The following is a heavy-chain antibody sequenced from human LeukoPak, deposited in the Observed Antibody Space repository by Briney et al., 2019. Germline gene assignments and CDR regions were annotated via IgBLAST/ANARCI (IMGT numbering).Heavy chain of an antibody. Sequence: GGSLRLSCAASGFTFSSYAMSWVRQAPGKGLEWVSVLYYGVSTFYKDSVRGRFTTSGDKFKNTVYLQMNSLRAEDTAVYYCARGRQNYGDYPYWGQGTLVTVSS. V-gene: IGHV3-53*01. CDR1: GFTFSSYA. D-gene: IGHD4-17*01. CDR2: LYYGVST. J-gene: IGHJ4*02. CDR3: ARGRQNYGDYPY.